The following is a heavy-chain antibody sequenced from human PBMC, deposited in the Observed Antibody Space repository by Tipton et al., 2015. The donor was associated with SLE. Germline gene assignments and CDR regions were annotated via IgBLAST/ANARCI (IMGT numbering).Heavy chain of an antibody. V-gene: IGHV4-30-2*01. Sequence: TLSLTCAVSGGSISSGGYSWSWIRQPPGRGLEWIGYIYHSGSTYYNPSLKSRATISVDRSKNQFSLKVAYVTAADTAVYYCARSFYCSGGSCHSDYYYMDVWGKGTTVTVSS. D-gene: IGHD2-15*01. J-gene: IGHJ6*03. CDR3: ARSFYCSGGSCHSDYYYMDV. CDR2: IYHSGST. CDR1: GGSISSGGYS.